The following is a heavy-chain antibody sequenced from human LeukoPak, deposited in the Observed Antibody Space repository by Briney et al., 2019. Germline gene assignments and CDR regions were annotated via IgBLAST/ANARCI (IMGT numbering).Heavy chain of an antibody. Sequence: GGSLRLSCAASGFTFSSYSMNWVRQAPGKGLEWVSSISSSSSYIYYADSVKGRFTISRDNAKNSLYLQMYSLRAEDTAVYYCARDNWMYTRGDYWGQGTLVTVSS. V-gene: IGHV3-21*01. CDR2: ISSSSSYI. D-gene: IGHD1-20*01. CDR1: GFTFSSYS. CDR3: ARDNWMYTRGDY. J-gene: IGHJ4*02.